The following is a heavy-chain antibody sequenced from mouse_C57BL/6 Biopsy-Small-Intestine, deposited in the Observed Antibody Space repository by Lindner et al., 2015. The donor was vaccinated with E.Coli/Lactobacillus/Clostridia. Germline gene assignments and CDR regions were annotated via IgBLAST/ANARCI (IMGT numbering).Heavy chain of an antibody. V-gene: IGHV5-17*01. Sequence: VQLQESGGGLVKPGGSLKLSCAASGFTFSDYGMHWVRQTPEKGLEWVAYISSGSSTIYYADTVKGRFTISRDNAKNTLFLQMTSLRSEDTAMYYCAKDYYGSSYDYWGQGTTLTVSS. CDR3: AKDYYGSSYDY. J-gene: IGHJ2*01. CDR1: GFTFSDYG. CDR2: ISSGSSTI. D-gene: IGHD1-1*01.